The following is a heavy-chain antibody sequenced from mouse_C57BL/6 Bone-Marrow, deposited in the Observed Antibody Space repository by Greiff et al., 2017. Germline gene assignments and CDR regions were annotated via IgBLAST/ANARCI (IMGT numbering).Heavy chain of an antibody. Sequence: VQLQQPGAELVMPGASVKLSCKASGYTFTSYWMHWVKQRPGQGLEWIGEIDPSDSYTNYNQKFKGKSTLTVDKSSSTAYMQLSSLTSEDSAVYDCAIGSSGLAWFAYWGQGTLVTVSA. CDR1: GYTFTSYW. J-gene: IGHJ3*01. CDR2: IDPSDSYT. V-gene: IGHV1-69*01. CDR3: AIGSSGLAWFAY. D-gene: IGHD3-2*02.